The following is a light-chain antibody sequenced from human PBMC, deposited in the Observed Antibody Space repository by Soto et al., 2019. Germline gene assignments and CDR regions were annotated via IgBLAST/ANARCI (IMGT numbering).Light chain of an antibody. V-gene: IGLV1-47*01. Sequence: QSVLTQPPSASGTPGQRVTISCSGSSSNIGSKFVYWYQQLPGTAPKLLIYRDDQRPSGVPDRFSGSKSGTSASLALSGLRSEDEADYYCAAWDVSLSAVFGGGTKVTVL. CDR2: RDD. CDR3: AAWDVSLSAV. CDR1: SSNIGSKF. J-gene: IGLJ3*02.